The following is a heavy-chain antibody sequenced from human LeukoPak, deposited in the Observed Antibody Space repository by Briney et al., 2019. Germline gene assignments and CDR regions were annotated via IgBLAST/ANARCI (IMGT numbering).Heavy chain of an antibody. V-gene: IGHV3-53*01. CDR3: ARERDGIDY. Sequence: GGSLRLSCAASGFTVSSNYMSWVRQAPGKGLEWVSVIYSGGRTYYADSVKGRFAISRDNSKKSLYLQMNSLRAEDTAVYYCARERDGIDYWGQGTLVTVSS. D-gene: IGHD1-14*01. CDR2: IYSGGRT. CDR1: GFTVSSNY. J-gene: IGHJ4*02.